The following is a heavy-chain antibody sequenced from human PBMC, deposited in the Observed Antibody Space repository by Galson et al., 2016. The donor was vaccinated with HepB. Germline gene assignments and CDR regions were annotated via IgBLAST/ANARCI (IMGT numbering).Heavy chain of an antibody. CDR1: GFTFRSYT. CDR3: GAFRGDSSGYGEY. V-gene: IGHV3-74*01. CDR2: ISTDGRTA. J-gene: IGHJ4*02. Sequence: SLRLSCAASGFTFRSYTMSWVRQAPGKGLVWVSRISTDGRTANQADSVKGRFTISRENARNTVYLQMNSLTAEDTAVYYCGAFRGDSSGYGEYWSQGTLVTVSS. D-gene: IGHD5-18*01.